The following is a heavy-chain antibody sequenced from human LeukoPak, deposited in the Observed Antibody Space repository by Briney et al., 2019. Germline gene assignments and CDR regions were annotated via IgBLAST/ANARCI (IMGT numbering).Heavy chain of an antibody. J-gene: IGHJ4*02. CDR2: ISWDGGST. D-gene: IGHD6-13*01. CDR3: AKDLSSSLDY. Sequence: PGGFLRLSCAASGFTFSSYWMHWVRQAPGKGLEWVSLISWDGGSTYYADSVKGRFTISRDNSKNSLYLQMNSLRTEDTALYYCAKDLSSSLDYWGQGTLVTVSS. V-gene: IGHV3-43*01. CDR1: GFTFSSYW.